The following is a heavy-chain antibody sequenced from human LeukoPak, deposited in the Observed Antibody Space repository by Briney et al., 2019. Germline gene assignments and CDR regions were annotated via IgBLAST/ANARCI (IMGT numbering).Heavy chain of an antibody. CDR2: ISSSSSYI. J-gene: IGHJ6*02. CDR1: GFTFSSYS. V-gene: IGHV3-21*01. Sequence: GGSLRLSCAASGFTFSSYSMNWVRQAPGKGLEWVSSISSSSSYIYYADSVKGRFTISRDNAKNTLYLQMNSLRAEDTAVYYCAKECMVRESPDYYYGMDVWGQGTTVTVSS. D-gene: IGHD3-10*01. CDR3: AKECMVRESPDYYYGMDV.